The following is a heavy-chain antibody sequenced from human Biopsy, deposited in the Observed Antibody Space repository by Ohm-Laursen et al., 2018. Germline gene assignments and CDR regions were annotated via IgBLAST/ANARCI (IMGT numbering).Heavy chain of an antibody. V-gene: IGHV1-2*06. D-gene: IGHD6-13*01. Sequence: SEYASCKASGYRFTNYYLFWGRQAPGQGLEWMGRINPNSGDTVFARNFQGRVTMTRDTAISTVYMDLRNLRPDDTAVYFCARMEQPHDYWGQGTLVTVSS. CDR2: INPNSGDT. J-gene: IGHJ4*02. CDR1: GYRFTNYY. CDR3: ARMEQPHDY.